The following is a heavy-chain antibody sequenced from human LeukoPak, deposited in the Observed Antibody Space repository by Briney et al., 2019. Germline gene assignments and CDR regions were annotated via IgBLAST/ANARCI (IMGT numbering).Heavy chain of an antibody. J-gene: IGHJ3*02. CDR3: ARDYYDSSGYDAFDI. V-gene: IGHV4-59*01. D-gene: IGHD3-22*01. CDR1: GGSISSYY. Sequence: PSETLSLTCTVSGGSISSYYWSWIRQPPVKGLEWIGYIYYSGSTTYNPSLKSRVTISVDTSKIHFSLKLSSVTAADTAVYYCARDYYDSSGYDAFDIWGQGTMVTVSS. CDR2: IYYSGST.